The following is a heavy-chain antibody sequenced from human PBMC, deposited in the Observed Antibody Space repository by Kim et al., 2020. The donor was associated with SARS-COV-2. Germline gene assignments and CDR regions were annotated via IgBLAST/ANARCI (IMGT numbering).Heavy chain of an antibody. J-gene: IGHJ5*02. Sequence: GVSLRLSCTASGFTFGDYAMSWVRQAPGKGLEWVGFIRSKAYGGTTEYAASVKGRFTISRDDSKSIAYLQMNSLKTEDTAVYYCNYYDSVFHPWGQGTLVTVSS. V-gene: IGHV3-49*04. D-gene: IGHD3-22*01. CDR3: NYYDSVFHP. CDR1: GFTFGDYA. CDR2: IRSKAYGGTT.